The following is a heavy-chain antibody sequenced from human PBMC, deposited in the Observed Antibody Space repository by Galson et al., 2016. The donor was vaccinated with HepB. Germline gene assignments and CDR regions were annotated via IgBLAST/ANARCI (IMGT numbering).Heavy chain of an antibody. D-gene: IGHD6-19*01. CDR3: ARVVAATSRPFYHGLDV. Sequence: CAISGDSVSSDSAAWTWVRQSPSRGLEYLGRLSYRSTWHNDYAVSVKSRVTIEPDTPKNQFSVHLKDVTPEDTAVYYCARVVAATSRPFYHGLDVWGQGTAVTVSS. CDR2: LSYRSTWHN. CDR1: GDSVSSDSAA. J-gene: IGHJ6*02. V-gene: IGHV6-1*01.